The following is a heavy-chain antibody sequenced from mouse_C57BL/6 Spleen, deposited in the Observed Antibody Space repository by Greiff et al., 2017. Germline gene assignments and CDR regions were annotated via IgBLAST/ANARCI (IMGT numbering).Heavy chain of an antibody. CDR2: IDPSDSYT. D-gene: IGHD1-1*01. J-gene: IGHJ4*01. CDR3: ARYYGSYYYAMDY. CDR1: GYTFTSYW. Sequence: QVQLKQPGAELVKPGASVKLSCKASGYTFTSYWMQWVKQRPGQGLEWIGEIDPSDSYTNYNQKFKGKATLTVDTSSSTAYMQLSSLTSEDSAVYYCARYYGSYYYAMDYWGQGTSVTVSS. V-gene: IGHV1-50*01.